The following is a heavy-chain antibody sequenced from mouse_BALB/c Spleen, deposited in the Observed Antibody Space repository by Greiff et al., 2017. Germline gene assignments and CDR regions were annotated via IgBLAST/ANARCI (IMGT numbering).Heavy chain of an antibody. D-gene: IGHD1-1*02. J-gene: IGHJ2*01. CDR1: GYTFTSYW. CDR2: INPCNGRT. V-gene: IGHV1S81*02. Sequence: QVQLQQPGAELVKPGASVKLSCTASGYTFTSYWMHWVKQRPGQGLEWIGEINPCNGRTNYNEKFRSKATLTVDKSSSTAYMQLSSLTSEDSAVCYCARYDGYSDYWGQGTTLTVSS. CDR3: ARYDGYSDY.